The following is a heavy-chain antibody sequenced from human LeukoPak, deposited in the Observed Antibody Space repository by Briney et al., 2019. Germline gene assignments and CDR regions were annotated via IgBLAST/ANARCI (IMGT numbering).Heavy chain of an antibody. CDR3: ARDERLLSFLK. D-gene: IGHD3-3*01. CDR1: GFPFSSYA. J-gene: IGHJ4*02. CDR2: IIGSGGST. Sequence: GGSLRLACSASGFPFSSYAVSWARPPRGKWLELGSSIIGSGGSTYYADSVKGRFTISRDNTKNTLYLQMNSLRAEDTAIYYCARDERLLSFLKWGQGTLVTVSS. V-gene: IGHV3-23*01.